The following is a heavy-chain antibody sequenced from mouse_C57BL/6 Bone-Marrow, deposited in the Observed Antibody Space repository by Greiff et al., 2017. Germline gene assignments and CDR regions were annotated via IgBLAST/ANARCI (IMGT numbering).Heavy chain of an antibody. V-gene: IGHV1-50*01. D-gene: IGHD3-2*02. Sequence: QVQLQQPGAELVKPGASVKLSCKASGYTFTSYWMQWVKQRPGQGLEWIGEIDPSDSYTNYNQKFKGKATLTVDTSSSTAYMQLSSLTSEDSAVYYCARDGSGDPYWGQGTLVTVSA. CDR2: IDPSDSYT. CDR1: GYTFTSYW. J-gene: IGHJ3*01. CDR3: ARDGSGDPY.